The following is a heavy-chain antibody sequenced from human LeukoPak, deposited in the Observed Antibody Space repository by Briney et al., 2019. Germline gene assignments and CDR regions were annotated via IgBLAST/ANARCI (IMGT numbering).Heavy chain of an antibody. Sequence: SDTLSLTCTVSGGSISSYYWSWIRQPPGKGLEWIGYIYYSGSTNYNPSLKSRVTISVDTSKNQFSLKLSSVTAADTAVYYCARNYDSSGYYSGDAFDIWGQGTMVTVSS. V-gene: IGHV4-59*07. CDR2: IYYSGST. CDR1: GGSISSYY. D-gene: IGHD3-22*01. J-gene: IGHJ3*02. CDR3: ARNYDSSGYYSGDAFDI.